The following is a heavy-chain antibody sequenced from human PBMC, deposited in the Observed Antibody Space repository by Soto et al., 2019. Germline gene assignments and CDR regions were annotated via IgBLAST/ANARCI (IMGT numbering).Heavy chain of an antibody. J-gene: IGHJ4*02. D-gene: IGHD3-9*01. Sequence: SETLSLICTVSGRSMSGYYWSSIWQPAGERLEWIGRIYTSGTTDFNPSLKGRVTMSVDTSKNQFSPKLTSVTAEDTALYYCAREDYYETGYYVVWGQGTQVTVSS. V-gene: IGHV4-4*07. CDR2: IYTSGTT. CDR3: AREDYYETGYYVV. CDR1: GRSMSGYY.